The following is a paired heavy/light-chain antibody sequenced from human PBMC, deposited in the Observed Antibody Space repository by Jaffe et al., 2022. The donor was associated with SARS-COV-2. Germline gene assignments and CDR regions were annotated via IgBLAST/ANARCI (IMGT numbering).Heavy chain of an antibody. CDR2: ISSSSRTK. CDR1: GFTFSSYS. J-gene: IGHJ4*02. D-gene: IGHD3-10*01. V-gene: IGHV3-48*01. CDR3: ARDPKWFGELFYFDS. Sequence: EVQLVESGGGLVQRGGSLRLSCAASGFTFSSYSMNWVRQAPGKGLEWVSYISSSSRTKYYADSVKGRITISRDDAKNSLYLQMNSLRAEDTAVYYCARDPKWFGELFYFDSWGQGTLVTVSS.
Light chain of an antibody. V-gene: IGLV2-14*03. CDR2: HVS. CDR1: SSDVGTYNY. CDR3: SSYTSTTTPVI. J-gene: IGLJ2*01. Sequence: QSALTQPASVSGSPGQSITFSCTGTSSDVGTYNYVSWYQQHPGKAPKLMIYHVSNRPSGVSSRFSGSKSGNTASLTISGLQAEDEAEYYCSSYTSTTTPVIFGGGTKLTVL.